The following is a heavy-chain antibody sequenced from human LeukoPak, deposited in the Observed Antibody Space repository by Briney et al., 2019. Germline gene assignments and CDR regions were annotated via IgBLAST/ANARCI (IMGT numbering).Heavy chain of an antibody. V-gene: IGHV4-39*07. Sequence: PSETLSLTCTVSGGSISSSSYYWGWIRQPPGTGLEWIGSIYYSGSTYYNPSLKSRVTISVDTSKNQFSLKLSSVTAADTAVYYCARSKRAMASYYFDYWGQGTLVTVSS. CDR1: GGSISSSSYY. J-gene: IGHJ4*02. CDR3: ARSKRAMASYYFDY. D-gene: IGHD5-18*01. CDR2: IYYSGST.